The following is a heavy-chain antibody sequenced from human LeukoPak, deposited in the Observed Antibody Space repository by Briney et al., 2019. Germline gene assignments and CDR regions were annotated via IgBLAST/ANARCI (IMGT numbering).Heavy chain of an antibody. CDR2: IKQDGNEK. Sequence: GGSLTLSCAASGFTLSTYYMSWVRQAPGKGLEWVANIKQDGNEKYYMDSVKGRFTISRDNGKNSLYLQMNSLRAEDTAVYYCARAPDLDSSGYYYRFFQHWGPSTLVTVSS. CDR1: GFTLSTYY. J-gene: IGHJ1*01. D-gene: IGHD3-22*01. CDR3: ARAPDLDSSGYYYRFFQH. V-gene: IGHV3-7*05.